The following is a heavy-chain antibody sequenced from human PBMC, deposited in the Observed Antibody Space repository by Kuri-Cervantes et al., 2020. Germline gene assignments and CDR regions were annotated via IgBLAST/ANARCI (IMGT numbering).Heavy chain of an antibody. CDR1: GGSFSGYY. J-gene: IGHJ5*02. CDR3: ARYGGSGVWWFDP. V-gene: IGHV4-34*01. D-gene: IGHD3-10*01. CDR2: INHSGVT. Sequence: ESLKISCAVYGGSFSGYYRTWIRHSPGKGLEWIGEINHSGVTNYNPSLKSRVTISIDTSKNQFSLYLRSVTAADTAIYHCARYGGSGVWWFDPWGQGTLVTVSS.